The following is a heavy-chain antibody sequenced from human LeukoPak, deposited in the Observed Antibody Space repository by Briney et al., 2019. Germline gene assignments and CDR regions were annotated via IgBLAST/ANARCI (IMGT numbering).Heavy chain of an antibody. CDR2: IFFSGSN. CDR1: GDSISNSSDY. Sequence: SETLSLTCTVSGDSISNSSDYWGWIRQPPGTGREWHGGIFFSGSNYYNPSRKRRAAISEESSKKQFTLKLRSMAAADTAFYCCARHVEIAVAGPIEYWGQGTLVPVSS. CDR3: ARHVEIAVAGPIEY. V-gene: IGHV4-39*01. J-gene: IGHJ4*02. D-gene: IGHD6-19*01.